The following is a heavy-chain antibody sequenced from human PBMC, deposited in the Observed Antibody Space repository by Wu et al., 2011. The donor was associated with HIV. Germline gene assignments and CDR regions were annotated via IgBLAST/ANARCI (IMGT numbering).Heavy chain of an antibody. CDR3: ARDFGGDGDS. J-gene: IGHJ4*02. D-gene: IGHD2-21*01. Sequence: QVQLVQSGAEVKKPGSSVKVSCKASGGNFRNYVISWVRQAPGQGLEWMGGIITMFGTANYAQNFQGRVTITADKSTSTAYMELSSLRSEDTAMYYCARDFGGDGDSWGQGTLVTVSS. V-gene: IGHV1-69*14. CDR2: IITMFGTA. CDR1: GGNFRNYV.